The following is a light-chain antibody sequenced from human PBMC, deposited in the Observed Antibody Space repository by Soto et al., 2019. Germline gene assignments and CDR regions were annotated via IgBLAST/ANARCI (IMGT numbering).Light chain of an antibody. Sequence: EVVTTQSPATLSVSPGESATLSCRASQSVGNNLAWYQQKPGQAPRLLIYAASTRATGIPARFSGSGSGTDFTLTISSLHSEDFAVYYCQQYNYRPPWTFGQGTKVDIK. CDR1: QSVGNN. J-gene: IGKJ1*01. CDR3: QQYNYRPPWT. CDR2: AAS. V-gene: IGKV3-15*01.